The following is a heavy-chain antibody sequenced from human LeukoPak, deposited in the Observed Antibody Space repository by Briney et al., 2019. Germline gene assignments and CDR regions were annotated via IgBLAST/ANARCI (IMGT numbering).Heavy chain of an antibody. Sequence: SVKVSCKASGGTFSSYAISWVRQAPGQGLEWMGGIIPIFGTANYAQKFQGRVTITTDESTSTAYMELSSLRFEDTAVYYCASSDTMAKYYDFWSGYPYYMDVWGKGTTVTVSS. CDR2: IIPIFGTA. CDR1: GGTFSSYA. V-gene: IGHV1-69*05. CDR3: ASSDTMAKYYDFWSGYPYYMDV. J-gene: IGHJ6*03. D-gene: IGHD3-3*01.